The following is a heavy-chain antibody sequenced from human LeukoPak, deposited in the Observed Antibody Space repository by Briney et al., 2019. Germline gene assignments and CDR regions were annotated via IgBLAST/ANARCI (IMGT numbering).Heavy chain of an antibody. CDR3: AREGQKSSGWALKY. V-gene: IGHV1-18*04. CDR1: GYTFTSYY. J-gene: IGHJ4*02. CDR2: ISAYNGNT. Sequence: GASVKVSCKASGYTFTSYYMHWVRQAPGQGLEWMGWISAYNGNTNYAQKLQGRVTMTTDTSTSTAYMELRSLRSDDTAVYYCAREGQKSSGWALKYWGQGTLVTVSS. D-gene: IGHD6-19*01.